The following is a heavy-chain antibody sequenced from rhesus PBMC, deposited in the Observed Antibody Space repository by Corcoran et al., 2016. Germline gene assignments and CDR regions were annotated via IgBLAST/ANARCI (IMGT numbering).Heavy chain of an antibody. D-gene: IGHD4-23*01. V-gene: IGHV4-147*01. CDR2: IYGSSGSH. CDR1: GGSISSNY. J-gene: IGHJ6*01. CDR3: ARVARYSTLLDS. Sequence: QVQLQESGPAVVKPSETLSLTCAVSGGSISSNYWSWIRQPPGKWLVWIGYIYGSSGSHYYNPSLTSRGTLSTDTSKTQFSLKLISVTAADTAVYYCARVARYSTLLDSWGQGVVVTVSS.